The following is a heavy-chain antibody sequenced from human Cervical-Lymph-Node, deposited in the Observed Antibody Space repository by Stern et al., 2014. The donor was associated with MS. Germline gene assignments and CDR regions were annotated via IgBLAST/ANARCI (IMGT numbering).Heavy chain of an antibody. CDR1: GFTFSRYA. J-gene: IGHJ6*02. D-gene: IGHD4-17*01. CDR3: ARDRLDGDYVDYYGLDV. Sequence: VQLVESGGGVVRPGRSLRLSCATSGFTFSRYAVLWVRQAPGKGLEWVAAISYDGSNKFYGDSVRGRFTISRDNSKNTLFLQMNNLRPEDSGVYRWARDRLDGDYVDYYGLDVWGQGTTVTVSS. V-gene: IGHV3-30*04. CDR2: ISYDGSNK.